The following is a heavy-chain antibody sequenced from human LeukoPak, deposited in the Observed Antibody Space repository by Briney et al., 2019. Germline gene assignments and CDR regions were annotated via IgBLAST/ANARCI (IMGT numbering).Heavy chain of an antibody. CDR2: IYHSGST. CDR3: ARDFRYSRSQSLDY. Sequence: SETLSLTCTVSGYSISSGYYCGWIRQPPGKGLEWIGSIYHSGSTYYNPSLKSRVTISVDTSKNQFSLKLSSVTAADTAVYYCARDFRYSRSQSLDYWGQGTLVTVSS. V-gene: IGHV4-38-2*02. CDR1: GYSISSGYY. D-gene: IGHD6-13*01. J-gene: IGHJ4*02.